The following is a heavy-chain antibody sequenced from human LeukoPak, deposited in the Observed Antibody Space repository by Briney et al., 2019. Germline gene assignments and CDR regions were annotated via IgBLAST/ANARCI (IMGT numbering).Heavy chain of an antibody. CDR2: IYYSGST. J-gene: IGHJ4*02. CDR1: GGSISSYY. V-gene: IGHV4-59*01. D-gene: IGHD4-11*01. Sequence: SETLSLTCTVSGGSISSYYWSWIRQPPGKGLEWIGYIYYSGSTNYNPSLKSRVTISVDTSKNQFSLKLSSVTAADTAVYYCARVDYPQVLALDYWGQGTLVTVSS. CDR3: ARVDYPQVLALDY.